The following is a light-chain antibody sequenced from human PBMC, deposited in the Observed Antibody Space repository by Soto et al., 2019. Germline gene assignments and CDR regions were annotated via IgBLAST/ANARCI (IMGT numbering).Light chain of an antibody. V-gene: IGLV2-14*01. Sequence: QSVLTQPASVSGSPGQSITISCTGTSSDVGGYNYVSWYQQHPGKAPKLMIYEVRNRPSGVSNRFSGSKSGNTASLTISGLQAEDEADYYCSSYTSTSTRVLGTGTKVTVL. J-gene: IGLJ1*01. CDR2: EVR. CDR3: SSYTSTSTRV. CDR1: SSDVGGYNY.